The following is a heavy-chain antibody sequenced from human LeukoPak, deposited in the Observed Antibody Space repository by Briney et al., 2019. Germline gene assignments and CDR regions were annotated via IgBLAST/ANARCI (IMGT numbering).Heavy chain of an antibody. Sequence: PGGSLRLSCAASGFTFSSYAMSWVRQAPGKGLEWVAFIRYDGSNKYYADSVKGRFTISRDNSKNTLYLQMNSLRAEDTAVYYCAKNRAPYSSSWYGVNYWGQGTLVTVSS. CDR2: IRYDGSNK. J-gene: IGHJ4*02. CDR3: AKNRAPYSSSWYGVNY. D-gene: IGHD6-13*01. CDR1: GFTFSSYA. V-gene: IGHV3-30*02.